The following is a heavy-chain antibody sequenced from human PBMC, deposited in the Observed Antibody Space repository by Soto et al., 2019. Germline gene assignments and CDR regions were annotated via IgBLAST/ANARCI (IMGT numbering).Heavy chain of an antibody. Sequence: EVRLEEAGGGFVQPGGSLRVSCSGSGFIFSSFWMHWVRQGPWKGLEWVSRINGYGASLAYADSVKGRFRISRDNVKNTLHLQMNSLGADDTAVYFCAREGSLGLDVWGRGTTVTVSS. CDR2: INGYGASL. V-gene: IGHV3-74*03. D-gene: IGHD3-10*01. J-gene: IGHJ6*02. CDR3: AREGSLGLDV. CDR1: GFIFSSFW.